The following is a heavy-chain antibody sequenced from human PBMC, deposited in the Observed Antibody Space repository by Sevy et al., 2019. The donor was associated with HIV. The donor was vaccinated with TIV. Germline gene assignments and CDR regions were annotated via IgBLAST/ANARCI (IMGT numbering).Heavy chain of an antibody. CDR3: ARGKGYCSGGSCYDYYYYGMDV. V-gene: IGHV3-48*02. CDR2: ISSSSSTI. D-gene: IGHD2-15*01. CDR1: GFTFSSYS. J-gene: IGHJ6*02. Sequence: GGSLRLSCAASGFTFSSYSMNWVRQAPGKGLEWVSSISSSSSTIYYADSVKGRFTISRDNAKNSLYLQMNSLRDEDTAVYYCARGKGYCSGGSCYDYYYYGMDVWGQGTTVTVSS.